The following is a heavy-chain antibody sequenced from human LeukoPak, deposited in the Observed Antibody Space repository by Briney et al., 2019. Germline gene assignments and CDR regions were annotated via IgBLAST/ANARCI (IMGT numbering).Heavy chain of an antibody. Sequence: GGSLRLSCAASGCTFSSYGMNWVRQPPGKGLEWVSSSSSSSIYIYYAASVKGRFTISRDNAKNSLYLQMNSLRAEDTALYYCARESPELLPWGQGTLVTVSS. V-gene: IGHV3-21*04. D-gene: IGHD1-7*01. CDR1: GCTFSSYG. CDR2: SSSSSIYI. J-gene: IGHJ5*02. CDR3: ARESPELLP.